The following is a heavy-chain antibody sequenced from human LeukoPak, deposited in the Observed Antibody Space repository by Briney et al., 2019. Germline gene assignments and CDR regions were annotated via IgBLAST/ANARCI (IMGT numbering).Heavy chain of an antibody. V-gene: IGHV1-69-2*01. CDR1: GYTFTGYY. CDR2: VDPEDGET. D-gene: IGHD6-13*01. CDR3: ARATDKGQQLGRGWFDP. Sequence: ASVKVSCKASGYTFTGYYMHWVQQAPGKGLEWMGLVDPEDGETIYAEKFQGRLTITADTSTDTAYMELSSLRSEDTAMYYCARATDKGQQLGRGWFDPWGQGTLVTVSS. J-gene: IGHJ5*02.